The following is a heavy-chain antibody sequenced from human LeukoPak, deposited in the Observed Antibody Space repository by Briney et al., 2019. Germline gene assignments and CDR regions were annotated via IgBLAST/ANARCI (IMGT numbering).Heavy chain of an antibody. D-gene: IGHD4-23*01. V-gene: IGHV2-5*01. CDR1: GFSLSPSGVG. Sequence: SGPTLVNPTQTLTLTCTCSGFSLSPSGVGVGWIRQPPGKALEWLALIYRNDDRRYTPSLKNRLTITKDTSKNQVVLTTANMDPVDTAAYFCARRKVGGNSVEFDYWGQGIMVTVPS. CDR2: IYRNDDR. J-gene: IGHJ4*02. CDR3: ARRKVGGNSVEFDY.